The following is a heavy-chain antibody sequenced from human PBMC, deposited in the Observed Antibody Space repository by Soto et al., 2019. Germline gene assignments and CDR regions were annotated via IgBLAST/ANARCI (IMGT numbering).Heavy chain of an antibody. CDR1: GGSVSSGSYY. CDR2: IYYSGST. D-gene: IGHD5-12*01. V-gene: IGHV4-61*01. CDR3: ASSSGYDVYYYYGMDV. Sequence: QVQLQESGPGLVKPSETLSLTCTVSGGSVSSGSYYWSWIRQPPGKGLEWIGYIYYSGSTNYNPSLKSRVTISVDTSKNQFSLKVSSVTAADTAVYYCASSSGYDVYYYYGMDVWGQGTTVTVSS. J-gene: IGHJ6*02.